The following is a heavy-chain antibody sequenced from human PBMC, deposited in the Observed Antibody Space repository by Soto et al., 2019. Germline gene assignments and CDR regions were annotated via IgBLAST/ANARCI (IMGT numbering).Heavy chain of an antibody. J-gene: IGHJ6*04. CDR1: GFIVSSEY. Sequence: EVQLVGSGGGLVQPGGSLRLSCAASGFIVSSEYMSWVRQAPGKGLEWVSLIQSGGSTYYAGSVKGRFTIPRDNSENTLFLQMISLRVEDTAIYYSTRDDVYCSGGGCNGVPMDVWGKGATLTISA. D-gene: IGHD2-15*01. V-gene: IGHV3-66*01. CDR2: IQSGGST. CDR3: TRDDVYCSGGGCNGVPMDV.